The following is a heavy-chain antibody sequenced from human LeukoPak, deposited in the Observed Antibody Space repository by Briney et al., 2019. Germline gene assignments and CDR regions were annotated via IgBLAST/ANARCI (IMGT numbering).Heavy chain of an antibody. CDR1: GGSISSGDYC. CDR3: ARVDGGYYSNWFDP. J-gene: IGHJ5*02. Sequence: SETLSLTCTVSGGSISSGDYCWSWIRQPPGKGLEWIGYIYYSGSTYYNPSLKSRVTISVDTSKNQFSLKLSSVTAADTAVYYCARVDGGYYSNWFDPWGQGTLVTVSS. V-gene: IGHV4-30-4*01. D-gene: IGHD3-22*01. CDR2: IYYSGST.